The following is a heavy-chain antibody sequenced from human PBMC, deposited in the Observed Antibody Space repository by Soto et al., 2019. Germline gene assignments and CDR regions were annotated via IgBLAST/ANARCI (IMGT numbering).Heavy chain of an antibody. D-gene: IGHD3-3*01. CDR2: ISAYNGNT. CDR1: GGTFSSYG. CDR3: ARVERVLFNYYYMDV. V-gene: IGHV1-18*01. J-gene: IGHJ6*03. Sequence: ASVKVSCKASGGTFSSYGISWVRQAPGQGLEWMGWISAYNGNTNYAQKLQGRVTMTTDTSTSTAYMELRSLRSDDTAVYYCARVERVLFNYYYMDVWGKGTTVTVSS.